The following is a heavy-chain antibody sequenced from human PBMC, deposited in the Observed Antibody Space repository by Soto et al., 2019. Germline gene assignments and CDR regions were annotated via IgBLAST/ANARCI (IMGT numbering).Heavy chain of an antibody. V-gene: IGHV1-69*01. CDR1: GGTFSSYA. J-gene: IGHJ6*02. CDR3: ARTMVRGVTTLNYSYGMDV. D-gene: IGHD3-10*01. CDR2: IIPIFGTA. Sequence: QVQLVQSGAEVKKPGSSVKVSCKASGGTFSSYAISWVRQAPGQGLEWMGGIIPIFGTANYAQKFQGRVTITADETTSTAYMELSSLSSEDTAVYYCARTMVRGVTTLNYSYGMDVGGQGTTVIVSS.